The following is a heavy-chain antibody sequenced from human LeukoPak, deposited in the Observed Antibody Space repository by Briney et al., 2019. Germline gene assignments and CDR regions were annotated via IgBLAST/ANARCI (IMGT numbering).Heavy chain of an antibody. CDR2: TNYRVKWFN. CDR1: GDSVSSNSAA. V-gene: IGHV6-1*01. J-gene: IGHJ3*02. CDR3: VRDSGYGRDAFDI. D-gene: IGHD5-12*01. Sequence: SRTLSVTCAISGDSVSSNSAAWNWIRQSPSRGLEWLGRTNYRVKWFNDYHLSMKSRITIQVDTFKNNFSLQLKSVTPEDTAVYYCVRDSGYGRDAFDIWGQGTRVTVSS.